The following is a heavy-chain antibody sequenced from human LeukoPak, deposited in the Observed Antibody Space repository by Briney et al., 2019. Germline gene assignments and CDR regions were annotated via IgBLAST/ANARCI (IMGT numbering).Heavy chain of an antibody. CDR2: IKKDGSEK. CDR1: GFTFSSYW. J-gene: IGHJ4*02. D-gene: IGHD5-18*01. V-gene: IGHV3-7*01. Sequence: AGRSLRLSCAASGFTFSSYWMSWVRQAPGKGLEWVANIKKDGSEKYYVDSVKGRFTISRDNAKTSLYLQMNSLRAEDTAVYYCARHLSGITGYTYGRGTDYWGQGTLVTVSS. CDR3: ARHLSGITGYTYGRGTDY.